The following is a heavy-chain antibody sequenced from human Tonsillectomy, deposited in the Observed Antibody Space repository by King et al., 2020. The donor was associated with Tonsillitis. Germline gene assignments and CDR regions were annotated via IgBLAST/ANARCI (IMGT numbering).Heavy chain of an antibody. V-gene: IGHV3-33*05. CDR2: ISYDASRE. D-gene: IGHD6-19*01. Sequence: QLVQSGGGVVQPGRSLRLSCASSGFAFSSYGMHWVRQAPGKGLEWVAVISYDASRENYADSVKGRFTISRDNSKNTLYLQMNSLRAEDPAVYYCARERLYSSGWGIDYWGQGSLVTVSS. J-gene: IGHJ4*02. CDR3: ARERLYSSGWGIDY. CDR1: GFAFSSYG.